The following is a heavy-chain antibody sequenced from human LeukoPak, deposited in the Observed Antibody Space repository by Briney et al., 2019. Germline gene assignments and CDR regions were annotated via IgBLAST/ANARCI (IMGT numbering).Heavy chain of an antibody. D-gene: IGHD3-10*01. Sequence: LRLSCAASRFTYRNYCMTWLHQAPDKGLEWVAVISYDGSNKYYADSVKGRFTISRDNSKNTLYLQMNSLRAEDTAVYYCARDMITMVRGVIIDYYYYYGMDVWGQGTTVTVSS. V-gene: IGHV3-30*04. J-gene: IGHJ6*02. CDR3: ARDMITMVRGVIIDYYYYYGMDV. CDR1: RFTYRNYC. CDR2: ISYDGSNK.